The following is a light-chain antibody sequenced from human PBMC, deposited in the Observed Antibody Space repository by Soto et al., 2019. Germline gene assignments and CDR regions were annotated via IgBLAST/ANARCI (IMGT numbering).Light chain of an antibody. J-gene: IGKJ4*01. CDR3: QQLSRSPLT. V-gene: IGKV3-15*01. CDR2: AAS. Sequence: EIVMTQSPASLSVSPGERVTLSCMASQSVNSYLAWYQQKPGQAPRLLIYAASTLQSGVPSRFSGSGSETEFSLTISALQPEDFATYYCQQLSRSPLTFGGGTKVDI. CDR1: QSVNSY.